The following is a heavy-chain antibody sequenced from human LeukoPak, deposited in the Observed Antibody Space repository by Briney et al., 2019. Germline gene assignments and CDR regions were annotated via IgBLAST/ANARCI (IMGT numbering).Heavy chain of an antibody. CDR3: ARANSVENIAWWFDS. CDR1: GYRFTRHY. Sequence: ASGKVCFKAAGYRFTRHYMHWVRQAPGQGLELMGLINPTGDITRYDRKFQGRVTITRDRYTGKDYLELRSLRSEDTAIYYCARANSVENIAWWFDSWGQGTLVTVSS. D-gene: IGHD2/OR15-2a*01. CDR2: INPTGDIT. J-gene: IGHJ5*01. V-gene: IGHV1-46*01.